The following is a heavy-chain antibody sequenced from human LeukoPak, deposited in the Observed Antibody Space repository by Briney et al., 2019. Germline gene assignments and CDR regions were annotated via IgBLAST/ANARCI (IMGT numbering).Heavy chain of an antibody. CDR1: GYTFTGYY. CDR2: INPNSGGT. J-gene: IGHJ4*02. V-gene: IGHV1-2*02. Sequence: ASVKVSCKTSGYTFTGYYIHWVRQAPGQGLEWMGWINPNSGGTNYAQKFQGRVTMTRDMSVSTAYMELSRLRSDDTAVYFCASGPSPHLLRAYYFDYWGQGTLVTVSS. CDR3: ASGPSPHLLRAYYFDY.